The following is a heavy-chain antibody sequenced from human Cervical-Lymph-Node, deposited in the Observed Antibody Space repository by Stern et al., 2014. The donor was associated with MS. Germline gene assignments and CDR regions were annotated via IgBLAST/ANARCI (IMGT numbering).Heavy chain of an antibody. J-gene: IGHJ4*02. D-gene: IGHD1-1*01. CDR3: AREVAYKHFDY. V-gene: IGHV3-7*01. CDR1: TFTFNTTW. Sequence: EVQLVESGGALVQPGGSPKLSCSGSTFTFNTTWMNWVRQAPGKGLEWVASMNTDGVASFDADCVEGRVAISIDDAKNSLYLQMSRLRADDTAVYFCAREVAYKHFDYWGQGTLVTVSS. CDR2: MNTDGVAS.